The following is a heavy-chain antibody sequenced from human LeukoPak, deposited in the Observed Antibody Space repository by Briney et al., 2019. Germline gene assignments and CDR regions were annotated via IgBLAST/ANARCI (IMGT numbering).Heavy chain of an antibody. V-gene: IGHV1-46*03. J-gene: IGHJ4*02. CDR3: ARQQYDIVVVPAALAY. Sequence: ASVKVSRKASGYTFTSYYMHWVRQAPGQGLEWMGIINPSGGSTSYAQKFQGRVTMTRDTSTSTVYMELSSLRSEDTAVYYCARQQYDIVVVPAALAYWGQGTLVTVSS. CDR2: INPSGGST. D-gene: IGHD2-2*01. CDR1: GYTFTSYY.